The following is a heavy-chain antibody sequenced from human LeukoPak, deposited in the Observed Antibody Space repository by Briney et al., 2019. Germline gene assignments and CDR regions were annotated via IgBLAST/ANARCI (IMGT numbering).Heavy chain of an antibody. V-gene: IGHV3-7*01. CDR2: IKQDGSEK. CDR1: GFTFSSYW. Sequence: GGSLRLSCAASGFTFSSYWMSWVRQAPGKGLEWVANIKQDGSEKYYVDSVKGRFTISRDNAKNSLYLQMNSLRAEDTAVYYCARGEYGSGSYHIDYWGQGTLVTVSS. D-gene: IGHD3-10*01. J-gene: IGHJ4*02. CDR3: ARGEYGSGSYHIDY.